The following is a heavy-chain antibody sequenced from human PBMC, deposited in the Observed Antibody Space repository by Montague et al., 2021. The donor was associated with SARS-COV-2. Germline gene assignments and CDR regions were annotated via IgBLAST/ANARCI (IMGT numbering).Heavy chain of an antibody. V-gene: IGHV3-30-3*01. Sequence: SLRLSCAASGFTFSNYEMNWVRQAPGKGLEWVAVISYDGSNKYYADSVKGRFTISRDNSKNTLYLQMNSLRAEDTAVYYCARDRRYYDSSVYPGVAYNWFDPWGQGTLVTVSS. D-gene: IGHD3-22*01. CDR3: ARDRRYYDSSVYPGVAYNWFDP. CDR2: ISYDGSNK. J-gene: IGHJ5*02. CDR1: GFTFSNYE.